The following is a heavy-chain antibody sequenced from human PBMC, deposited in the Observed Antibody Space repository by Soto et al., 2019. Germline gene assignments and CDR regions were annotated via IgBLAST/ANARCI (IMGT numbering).Heavy chain of an antibody. CDR2: IIPIFGTA. J-gene: IGHJ5*02. V-gene: IGHV1-69*13. CDR3: ARGGPLVAAALAYCGGDCYSTWFDP. Sequence: RASVKVSCKASGGTFSSYAISWVRQAPGRGLEWMGGIIPIFGTANYAQKFQGRVTITADESTSTAYMELSSLRSEDTAVYYCARGGPLVAAALAYCGGDCYSTWFDPWGQGTLVTVSS. D-gene: IGHD2-21*02. CDR1: GGTFSSYA.